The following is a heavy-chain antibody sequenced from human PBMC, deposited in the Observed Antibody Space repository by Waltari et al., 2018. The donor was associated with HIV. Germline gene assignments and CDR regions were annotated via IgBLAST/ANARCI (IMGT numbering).Heavy chain of an antibody. Sequence: QVQLQQWGAGLLKPSETLSLTCAVYGVSFRGYYWSSIRQSPGKGLEWIGEINHSGSTNYNPSIKSRVTMSVDTSKNQFSLKLSFVTAADTAVYYCARGGNYYGSGSYYKLDYWGQGTLVTVSS. CDR1: GVSFRGYY. J-gene: IGHJ4*02. CDR3: ARGGNYYGSGSYYKLDY. CDR2: INHSGST. V-gene: IGHV4-34*01. D-gene: IGHD3-10*01.